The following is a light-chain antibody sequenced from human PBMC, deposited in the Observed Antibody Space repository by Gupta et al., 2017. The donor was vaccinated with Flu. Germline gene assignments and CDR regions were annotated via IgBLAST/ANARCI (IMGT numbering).Light chain of an antibody. Sequence: QSALTQPASVSVSPGQSITISCTGTSNDVGLYDYVSWYQQYPGKAPKLMFYEVTRRPSGTSRLFDAKYAATATLLNTSGHEAEDAAYYYQSYYNTRTLVVFGGGTKLTVL. J-gene: IGLJ2*01. V-gene: IGLV2-14*01. CDR2: EVT. CDR3: QSYYNTRTLVV. CDR1: SNDVGLYDY.